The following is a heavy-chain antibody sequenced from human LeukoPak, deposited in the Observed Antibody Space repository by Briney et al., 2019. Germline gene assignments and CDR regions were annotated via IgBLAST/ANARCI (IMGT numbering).Heavy chain of an antibody. CDR2: IKQDGSEK. D-gene: IGHD4-11*01. CDR3: TRVEETATTAAIIRKYSYYYYYMDV. CDR1: GFTFGDYA. Sequence: PGGSLRLSCTASGFTFGDYAMNWFRQAPGKGLEWVANIKQDGSEKHYVDSVKGRFTISRDNAKNSLYLQMSSLRAEDTAVYYCTRVEETATTAAIIRKYSYYYYYMDVWGKGNTVTVSS. V-gene: IGHV3-7*01. J-gene: IGHJ6*03.